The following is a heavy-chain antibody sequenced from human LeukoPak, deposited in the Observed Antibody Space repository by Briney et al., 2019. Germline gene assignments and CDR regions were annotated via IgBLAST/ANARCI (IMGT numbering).Heavy chain of an antibody. CDR3: VKEVFRKAYYYDSSGYYRGSV. V-gene: IGHV3-64D*06. D-gene: IGHD3-22*01. CDR1: GFTFSSYA. CDR2: ISSNGGST. J-gene: IGHJ4*02. Sequence: GGSLRLSCAASGFTFSSYAMHWVRQAPGKGLEYVSAISSNGGSTYYADSVKGRFTISRDNSKNTLYLQMSSLRAEDTAVYYCVKEVFRKAYYYDSSGYYRGSVWGQGTLVTVSS.